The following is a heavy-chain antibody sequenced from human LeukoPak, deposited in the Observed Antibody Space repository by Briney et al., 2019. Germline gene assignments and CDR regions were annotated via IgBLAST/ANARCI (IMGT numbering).Heavy chain of an antibody. CDR2: IYTSGST. J-gene: IGHJ6*03. CDR3: ARERYDFWSGYYTYYYYTDV. Sequence: PSETLSLTCTVSGGSISSYYWSWIRQPAGKGLEWIGRIYTSGSTNYNPSLKSRVTMSVDTSKNQFSLKLSSVTAADTAVYYCARERYDFWSGYYTYYYYTDVWGKGTTVTVSS. CDR1: GGSISSYY. V-gene: IGHV4-4*07. D-gene: IGHD3-3*01.